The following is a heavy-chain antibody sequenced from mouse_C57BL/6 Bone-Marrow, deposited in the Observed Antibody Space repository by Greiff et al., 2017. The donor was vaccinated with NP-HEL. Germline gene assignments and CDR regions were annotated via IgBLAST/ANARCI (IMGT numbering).Heavy chain of an antibody. CDR2: ISNLAYSI. D-gene: IGHD2-4*01. CDR1: GFTFSDYG. J-gene: IGHJ1*03. Sequence: DVQLVESGGGLVQPGGSLKLSCAASGFTFSDYGMAWVRQAPRKGPEWVAFISNLAYSIYYADTVTGRFTISRENAKNTLYLEMSSLRSEDTAMYYCARHRDPLYYDYDVWGTGTTVTVSS. CDR3: ARHRDPLYYDYDV. V-gene: IGHV5-15*01.